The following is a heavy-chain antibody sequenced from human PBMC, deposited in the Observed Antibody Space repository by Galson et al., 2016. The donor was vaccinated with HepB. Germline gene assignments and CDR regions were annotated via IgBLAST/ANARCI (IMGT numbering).Heavy chain of an antibody. CDR1: GFTFSDYY. V-gene: IGHV3-11*01. D-gene: IGHD1-26*01. CDR3: ARYGTRFDS. Sequence: SLRLSCAASGFTFSDYYMSWIRQAPGKGLEWFSSISTSGRTVYYADSVKGRFTISRDNAKNSLYLQMNSLRAEDSAAYYCARYGTRFDSWGQGTLVTVSS. J-gene: IGHJ4*02. CDR2: ISTSGRTV.